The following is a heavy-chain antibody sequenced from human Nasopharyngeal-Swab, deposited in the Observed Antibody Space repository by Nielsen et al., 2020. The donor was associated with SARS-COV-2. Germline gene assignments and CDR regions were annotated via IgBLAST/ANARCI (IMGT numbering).Heavy chain of an antibody. D-gene: IGHD2-2*01. V-gene: IGHV4-34*01. Sequence: RQAPGKGLEWIGEINHSGSTNYNPSLKSRVTISVDTSKNQFSLKLSSVTAADTAVYYCVRGSLRRYCSSTSCYASSWFDPWGQGTLVTVSS. J-gene: IGHJ5*02. CDR3: VRGSLRRYCSSTSCYASSWFDP. CDR2: INHSGST.